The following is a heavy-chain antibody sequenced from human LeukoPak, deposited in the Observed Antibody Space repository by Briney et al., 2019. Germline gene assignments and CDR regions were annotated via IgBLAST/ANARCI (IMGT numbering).Heavy chain of an antibody. V-gene: IGHV3-66*01. Sequence: GGSLRLSCAISGFTVSSSYMSWVRQAPGRGLEWVSIIYSGGNTYYADSVKGRFTISRDSSRNMLYLQINSLTAEDTAVYYCAREAGATDYWGQGTLVTVSS. J-gene: IGHJ4*02. CDR1: GFTVSSSY. CDR2: IYSGGNT. CDR3: AREAGATDY. D-gene: IGHD1-26*01.